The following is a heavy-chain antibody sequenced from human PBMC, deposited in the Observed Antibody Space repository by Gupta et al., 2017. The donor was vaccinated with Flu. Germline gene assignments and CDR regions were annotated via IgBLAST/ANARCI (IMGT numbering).Heavy chain of an antibody. V-gene: IGHV3-7*01. D-gene: IGHD1-26*01. J-gene: IGHJ4*02. Sequence: EVQLVESGGGLVQRGGSLRLSCDASGFIFGDFWMSWVRQAPGKGLAGVANIKQDGSERYYVDSVKGRFTVSRDNADNSLYLQMNSLTAEDTAVYYCARDRGGSDYLDFWGQGALVTVSS. CDR1: GFIFGDFW. CDR2: IKQDGSER. CDR3: ARDRGGSDYLDF.